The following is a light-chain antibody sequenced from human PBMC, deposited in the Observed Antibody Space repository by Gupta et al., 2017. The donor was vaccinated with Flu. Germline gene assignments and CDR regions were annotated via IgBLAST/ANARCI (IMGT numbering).Light chain of an antibody. CDR2: KAS. J-gene: IGKJ1*01. Sequence: DDVLTLPQLSLPVTLGQSASISCRSSQSLVFSDGDSYVSWFHQRPGQPPRRLIYKASNRDSGVPDRISGSASGTDFTLKISRVDAADVGVYYCMHSTRWPWTFGQGTKVEI. CDR1: QSLVFSDGDSY. V-gene: IGKV2-30*01. CDR3: MHSTRWPWT.